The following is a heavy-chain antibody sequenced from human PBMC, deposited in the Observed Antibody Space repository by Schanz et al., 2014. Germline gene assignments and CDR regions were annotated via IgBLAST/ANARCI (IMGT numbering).Heavy chain of an antibody. CDR1: GFTFATYA. J-gene: IGHJ6*02. Sequence: EVKLLESGGGLVQPGGSLRLSCAASGFTFATYAMSWVRQAPGKGLEWVAAINGSGNATYYADSVKGRFTISRDNSRNTLFLQMKRLRVEDTAVYYCAKDVRPVANTVHFYYMDVWGQGTTDTVSS. CDR3: AKDVRPVANTVHFYYMDV. V-gene: IGHV3-23*01. CDR2: INGSGNAT. D-gene: IGHD6-19*01.